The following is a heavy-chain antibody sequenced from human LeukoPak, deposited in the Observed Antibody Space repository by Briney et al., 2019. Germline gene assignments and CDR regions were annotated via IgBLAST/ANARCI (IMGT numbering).Heavy chain of an antibody. D-gene: IGHD4-11*01. CDR1: GFTFSTYS. Sequence: PGGSLRLSCTASGFTFSTYSMTWVRQTPGKGLEYVSYISSGSHTIYYADSVKGRFTISRDNDKNSLYLQMNSLRAEDTAVYYCARGTYSPNVWGQGTTVTVSS. CDR2: ISSGSHTI. CDR3: ARGTYSPNV. V-gene: IGHV3-48*01. J-gene: IGHJ6*02.